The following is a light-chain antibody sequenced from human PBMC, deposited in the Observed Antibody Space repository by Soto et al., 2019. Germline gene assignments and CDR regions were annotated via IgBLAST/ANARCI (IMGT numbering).Light chain of an antibody. V-gene: IGKV3-15*01. CDR3: QQYNDWPRT. Sequence: EIVLTQSPATLSLSPGERATFSSRASKSVSSNLEWYQQNPGKANRLLIYGASTRATGIPARFSGMGSGTEFTLTSSSLQSEDFAVYYCQQYNDWPRTFGQGTKVDIK. CDR1: KSVSSN. J-gene: IGKJ1*01. CDR2: GAS.